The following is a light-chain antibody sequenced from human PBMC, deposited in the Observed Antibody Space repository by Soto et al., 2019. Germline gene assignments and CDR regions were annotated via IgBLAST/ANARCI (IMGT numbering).Light chain of an antibody. CDR2: DAS. CDR1: QDINIY. Sequence: DIQMAQSPSSLFASVGDRVTITCQATQDINIYLNWYQQKPGKAPNLLIYDASNLEIGVPSRFSVSGSGSHFTFTISSLQTGDIGTYYCQQYDILPITYGRGTRLEIK. V-gene: IGKV1-33*01. J-gene: IGKJ5*01. CDR3: QQYDILPIT.